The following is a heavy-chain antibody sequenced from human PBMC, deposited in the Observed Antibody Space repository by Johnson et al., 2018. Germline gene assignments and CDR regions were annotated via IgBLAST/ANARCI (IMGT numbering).Heavy chain of an antibody. D-gene: IGHD3-10*01. Sequence: QVQLVQSGGGLVKXGGSLRLSCAASGFTFSDYYMSWVRQAPGKGLEWLSYVSSSGSSMYYAESVKGRFTIPRDTAENSMYLQMNSLRAEDTAVDYCARVGYYGSGTLNYFYYYYMDVWGNGTTVTVSS. CDR1: GFTFSDYY. CDR3: ARVGYYGSGTLNYFYYYYMDV. J-gene: IGHJ6*03. CDR2: VSSSGSSM. V-gene: IGHV3-11*04.